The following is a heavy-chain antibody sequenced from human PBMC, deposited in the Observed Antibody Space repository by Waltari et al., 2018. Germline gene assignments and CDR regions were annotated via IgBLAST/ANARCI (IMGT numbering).Heavy chain of an antibody. J-gene: IGHJ4*02. CDR1: GGSFSGSY. V-gene: IGHV4-34*01. Sequence: QVQLQQWGAGLLKPSETLSLTCAVYGGSFSGSYWSWIRQPPGKGLEWIGEINHSGSTNYNPSLKSRVTISVDTSKNQFSLKLSSVTAADTAVYYCARGDGFMVRGAAIPYWGQGTLVTVSS. CDR3: ARGDGFMVRGAAIPY. CDR2: INHSGST. D-gene: IGHD3-10*01.